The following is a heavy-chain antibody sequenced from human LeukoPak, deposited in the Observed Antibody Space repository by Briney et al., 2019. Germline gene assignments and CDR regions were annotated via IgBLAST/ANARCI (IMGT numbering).Heavy chain of an antibody. CDR1: GGSISSSY. Sequence: PSETLSLTCTVSGGSISSSYWNWIRQPAGKALEWIGRIYTSGSTNYNPSLKSRVTMSVDTSKNQFSLKLSSVTAADTAVYYCARETRYYNFDYWGQGALLTVSS. V-gene: IGHV4-4*07. CDR3: ARETRYYNFDY. D-gene: IGHD3-9*01. J-gene: IGHJ4*02. CDR2: IYTSGST.